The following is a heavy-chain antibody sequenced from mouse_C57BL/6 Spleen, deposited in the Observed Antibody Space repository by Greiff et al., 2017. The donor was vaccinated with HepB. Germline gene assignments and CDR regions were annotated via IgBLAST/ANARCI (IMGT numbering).Heavy chain of an antibody. J-gene: IGHJ4*01. D-gene: IGHD2-5*01. Sequence: DVQLQESGPSLVRPSQTLSLTCTVTGFSINSDCYWIWIRQFPGNKLEYIGYTFYSGITYYNPSLESRTYITRDTSKNQFSLKLSSVTTEDTATYYCARDGSYYSNYHAMDYWGQGTSVTVSS. V-gene: IGHV3-3*01. CDR3: ARDGSYYSNYHAMDY. CDR2: TFYSGIT. CDR1: GFSINSDCY.